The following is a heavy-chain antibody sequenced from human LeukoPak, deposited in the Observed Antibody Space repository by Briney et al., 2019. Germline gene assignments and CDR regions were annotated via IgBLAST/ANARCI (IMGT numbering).Heavy chain of an antibody. D-gene: IGHD3-22*01. J-gene: IGHJ4*02. CDR3: AKGSGYDSSGYYTRTFDY. CDR2: ISYDGSNK. Sequence: GGSLRLSCAASGFTFSSYGMHWVRQAPGKGLEWVAVISYDGSNKYYADSVKGRFTISRDNFKNTLYLQMNSLRAEDTAVYYCAKGSGYDSSGYYTRTFDYWGQGTLVTVSS. V-gene: IGHV3-30*18. CDR1: GFTFSSYG.